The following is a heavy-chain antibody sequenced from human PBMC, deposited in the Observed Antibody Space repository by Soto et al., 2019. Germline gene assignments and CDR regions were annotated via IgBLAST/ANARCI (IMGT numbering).Heavy chain of an antibody. CDR3: ARVKSFGGLTSDYHYNYIDV. CDR1: GGTFSSYA. V-gene: IGHV1-69*13. CDR2: IIPIFGTA. Sequence: SVKVSWKASGGTFSSYAISWVRQAPGQGLEWMGGIIPIFGTANYAQKFRGRVTITAGESTSTAYMGLRRLRSEGTAVYYCARVKSFGGLTSDYHYNYIDVWGQGTTVTVSS. J-gene: IGHJ6*03. D-gene: IGHD3-16*01.